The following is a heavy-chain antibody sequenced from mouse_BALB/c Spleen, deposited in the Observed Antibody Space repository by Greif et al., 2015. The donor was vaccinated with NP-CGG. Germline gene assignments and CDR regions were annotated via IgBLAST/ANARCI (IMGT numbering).Heavy chain of an antibody. V-gene: IGHV5-9-4*01. CDR1: GFTFSCYA. CDR3: ARDYYGSSYAMDC. D-gene: IGHD1-1*01. Sequence: EVMLVESGGGLVKPGGSLKLSCAASGFTFSCYAMSWVRQSPEKRLEWVAEISSGGSYTYYPDTVTGRFTISRDNAKNTLYLEMSSLRSEDTAMYYCARDYYGSSYAMDCWGQGTSVTVSS. J-gene: IGHJ4*01. CDR2: ISSGGSYT.